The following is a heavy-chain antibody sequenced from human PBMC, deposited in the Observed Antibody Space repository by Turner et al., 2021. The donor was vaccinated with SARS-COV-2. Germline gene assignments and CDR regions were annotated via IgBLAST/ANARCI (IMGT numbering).Heavy chain of an antibody. V-gene: IGHV1-69*01. CDR3: ARDLGYSGYGASPYFDY. CDR1: GGPFSSYA. Sequence: QVQLVQSGAEVKKPGSSVKVSCKASGGPFSSYAISWVRQAPGQGLEWMGGIFPIFGSANYAQKFQGRVTITADESTSTAYMELSSLRSEDTAVYYCARDLGYSGYGASPYFDYWGQGTLVTVSS. CDR2: IFPIFGSA. D-gene: IGHD5-12*01. J-gene: IGHJ4*02.